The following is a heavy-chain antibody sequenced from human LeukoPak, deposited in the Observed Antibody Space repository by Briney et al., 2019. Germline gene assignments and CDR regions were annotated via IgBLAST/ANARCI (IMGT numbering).Heavy chain of an antibody. CDR1: GFXFSSYA. V-gene: IGHV3-30-3*01. CDR2: ISYDGSNK. D-gene: IGHD3-10*01. J-gene: IGHJ4*02. Sequence: PGGSLRLSCAASGFXFSSYAIHWVRQAPGKGLDWVASISYDGSNKYYADSVKGRFTISRDNSKNTLYLQMNSLRAEDSAVYYCARDYYASGSYYNDNHFDYWGQGTLVTVSS. CDR3: ARDYYASGSYYNDNHFDY.